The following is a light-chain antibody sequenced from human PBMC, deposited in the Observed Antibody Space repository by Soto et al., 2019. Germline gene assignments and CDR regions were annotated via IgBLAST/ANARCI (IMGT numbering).Light chain of an antibody. Sequence: EIVLTQSPATLSLSPGERATLPCRASQSVSSYLAWYQQKPGQAPRLLIYDASNRATGLPARFSGSGSGTDLPLTISRLEPEDFAVYYCQHTSTWPPLVGQGTKLELK. CDR3: QHTSTWPPL. V-gene: IGKV3-11*01. CDR1: QSVSSY. CDR2: DAS. J-gene: IGKJ2*01.